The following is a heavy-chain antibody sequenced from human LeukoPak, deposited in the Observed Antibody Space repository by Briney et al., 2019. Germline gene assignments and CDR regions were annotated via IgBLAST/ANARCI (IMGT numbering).Heavy chain of an antibody. J-gene: IGHJ3*02. CDR3: VRKNRDFNAAFDI. CDR1: GFTVSNNY. V-gene: IGHV3-53*01. D-gene: IGHD2-21*02. CDR2: TYSYSST. Sequence: GGSLRLSCAASGFTVSNNYMSWVRQAPGKGLEWVSITYSYSSTNHADSVKGRFTISRDTSQNTLSLQINSLRAEDTAVYYCVRKNRDFNAAFDIWGQGTVVTVSS.